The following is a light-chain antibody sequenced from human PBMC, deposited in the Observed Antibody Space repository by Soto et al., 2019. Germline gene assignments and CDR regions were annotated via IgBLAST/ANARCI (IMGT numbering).Light chain of an antibody. J-gene: IGKJ2*01. CDR3: QQCYATPYT. V-gene: IGKV4-1*01. CDR2: WAS. CDR1: QSVLSSSNNKNY. Sequence: DIVMTQSPDSLAVSLGERATINCKSSQSVLSSSNNKNYLAWYQKKPGQPPKLLIYWASMRESGVPDRFSGSGSGTEFTLTIGSLQSEDVAVYYGQQCYATPYTFGQGTKLEIK.